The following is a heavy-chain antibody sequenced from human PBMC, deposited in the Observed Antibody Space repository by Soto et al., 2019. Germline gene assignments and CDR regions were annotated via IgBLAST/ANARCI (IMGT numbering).Heavy chain of an antibody. CDR1: GXXXXXXX. D-gene: IGHD3-10*01. V-gene: IGHV1-18*01. J-gene: IGHJ4*02. Sequence: VKKPGASVKVXXKASGXXXXXXXISWVRQAPXXXLEWMGWISAYNGNTNYAQKLQGRVTMTTDTSTSTAYMELRSLRSDDTAVYYCARGGYGSGSFDYWGQGTLVTVSS. CDR2: ISAYNGNT. CDR3: ARGGYGSGSFDY.